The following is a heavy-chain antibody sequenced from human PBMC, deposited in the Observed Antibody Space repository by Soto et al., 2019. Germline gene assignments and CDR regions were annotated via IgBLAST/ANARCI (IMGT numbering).Heavy chain of an antibody. CDR1: EDIFTNYW. J-gene: IGHJ4*01. V-gene: IGHV5-51*01. D-gene: IGHD6-6*01. CDR2: IYPGDSDT. Sequence: GESLKISCKASEDIFTNYWIGWVRQMPGRGLEWMGIIYPGDSDTRYSPSFEGQVTFSVDKSINTAYLHLSTLKASDTAMFYCVRRRGYSSSGAFDYWAQEPWSPSPQ. CDR3: VRRRGYSSSGAFDY.